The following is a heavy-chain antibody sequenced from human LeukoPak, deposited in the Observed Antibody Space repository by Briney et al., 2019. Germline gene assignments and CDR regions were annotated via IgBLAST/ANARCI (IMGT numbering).Heavy chain of an antibody. Sequence: GASVKVSCKASGGTFSSYAISWVRQAPGQGLEWMGGIIPIFGTANYAQKFQGRVTITTDGSTSTAYMELSSLRSEDTAVYYCARDWTVVPAANWGQGTLVTVSS. CDR1: GGTFSSYA. D-gene: IGHD2-2*01. J-gene: IGHJ4*02. CDR3: ARDWTVVPAAN. CDR2: IIPIFGTA. V-gene: IGHV1-69*05.